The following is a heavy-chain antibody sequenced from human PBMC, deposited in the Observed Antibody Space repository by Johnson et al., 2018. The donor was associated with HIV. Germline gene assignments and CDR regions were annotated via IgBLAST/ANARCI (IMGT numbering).Heavy chain of an antibody. V-gene: IGHV3-33*06. J-gene: IGHJ3*02. Sequence: VQLVESGGGLVQPGGSLRLSCAASGFTFSSYGMHWVRQAPGKGLEWVAVIWYDGSNKYYADSVKGRFTISRDNSKNTLYLQMNSLRAEDTAVYYCAKDSEVSGYQPDAFDIWGQGTMVTVSS. CDR2: IWYDGSNK. CDR3: AKDSEVSGYQPDAFDI. CDR1: GFTFSSYG. D-gene: IGHD3-3*01.